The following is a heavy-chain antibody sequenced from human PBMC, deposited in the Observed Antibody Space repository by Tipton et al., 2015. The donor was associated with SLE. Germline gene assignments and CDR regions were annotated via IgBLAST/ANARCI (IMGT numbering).Heavy chain of an antibody. Sequence: TLSLTCAVSGYSISSGYYWGWIRQPPGKGLEWIGEINHSGSTYYNPSLKSRVTISVDTSKNQFSLKLTSVTAADTAVYYCARLVWEPRAFDIWGQGTMVTISS. CDR1: GYSISSGYY. V-gene: IGHV4-38-2*01. J-gene: IGHJ3*02. D-gene: IGHD1-26*01. CDR3: ARLVWEPRAFDI. CDR2: INHSGST.